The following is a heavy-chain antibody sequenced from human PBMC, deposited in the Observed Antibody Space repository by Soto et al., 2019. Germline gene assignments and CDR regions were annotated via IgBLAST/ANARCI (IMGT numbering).Heavy chain of an antibody. CDR1: GGSITSTTSY. CDR2: VNYRGTT. Sequence: QLQLQESGPGLVKPSETLSLTCTVSGGSITSTTSYWGWIRQPPGKGLQWIGSVNYRGTTYYNPSLKNRVTISVDTSRNQFYLKLSSVTAADTAVYYCARLGMTTVTAYYWFDPWGQGTLVTVSS. V-gene: IGHV4-39*01. D-gene: IGHD4-17*01. CDR3: ARLGMTTVTAYYWFDP. J-gene: IGHJ5*02.